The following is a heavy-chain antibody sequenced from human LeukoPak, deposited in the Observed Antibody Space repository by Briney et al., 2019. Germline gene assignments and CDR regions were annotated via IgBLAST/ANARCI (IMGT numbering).Heavy chain of an antibody. CDR2: IYYSGST. CDR3: ARVGFYGSGSYFDY. D-gene: IGHD3-10*01. V-gene: IGHV4-59*01. J-gene: IGHJ4*02. CDR1: GGSISSYY. Sequence: SETLSLTCTVSGGSISSYYWSWIRQPPGKGLERIWYIYYSGSTNYNPSLKSRVTISVDTPKNQFSLKLSSVTAADTAVYYCARVGFYGSGSYFDYWSQGTLVTVSS.